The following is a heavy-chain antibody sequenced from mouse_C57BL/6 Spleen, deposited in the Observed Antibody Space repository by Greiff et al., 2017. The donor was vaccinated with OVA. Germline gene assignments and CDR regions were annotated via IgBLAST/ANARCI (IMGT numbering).Heavy chain of an antibody. Sequence: QVQLKQSGAELARPGASVKLSCKASGYTFTSYGISWVKQRTGQGLEWIGEIYPRSGNTYYNEKFKGKATLTADKSSSTAYMELRSLTSEDSAVYFCARLIPDDYDQDYAMDYWGQGTSVTVSS. CDR2: IYPRSGNT. CDR1: GYTFTSYG. J-gene: IGHJ4*01. V-gene: IGHV1-81*01. D-gene: IGHD2-4*01. CDR3: ARLIPDDYDQDYAMDY.